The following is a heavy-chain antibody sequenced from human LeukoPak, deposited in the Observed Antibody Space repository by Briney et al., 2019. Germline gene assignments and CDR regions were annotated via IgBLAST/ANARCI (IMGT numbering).Heavy chain of an antibody. Sequence: GGSLRLSCEASGFTFSSYAMSWVRQAPGKGLEWVSAISGSGGSTYYADSVKGRFTISRDNSKSTLYLHMNSLRAEDTAVYYCAKIPVTSSSGYYYYGMDVWGQGTTVTVSS. J-gene: IGHJ6*02. V-gene: IGHV3-23*01. CDR1: GFTFSSYA. CDR2: ISGSGGST. D-gene: IGHD2-21*02. CDR3: AKIPVTSSSGYYYYGMDV.